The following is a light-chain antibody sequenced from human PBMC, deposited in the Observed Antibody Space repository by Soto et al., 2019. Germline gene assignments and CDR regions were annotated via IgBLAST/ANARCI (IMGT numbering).Light chain of an antibody. Sequence: EIVLTQSPGTLSLSPGERATLSCRASQSVSSSYLAWYQQKPGRAPRLLIYGASVRATGVPARFSGSGSGTEFTLTINSLQSEDYAVYFCQQYNNWPYTFGQGTKVDIK. V-gene: IGKV3-15*01. J-gene: IGKJ2*01. CDR2: GAS. CDR1: QSVSSSY. CDR3: QQYNNWPYT.